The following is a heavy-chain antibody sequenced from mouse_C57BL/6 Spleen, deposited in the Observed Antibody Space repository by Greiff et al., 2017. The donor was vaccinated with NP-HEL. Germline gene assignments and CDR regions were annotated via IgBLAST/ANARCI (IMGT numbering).Heavy chain of an antibody. Sequence: QVQLKQPGAELVMPGASVKLSCKASGYTFTSYWMHWVKQRPGQGLEWIGEIDPSDSYTNYNQKFKGKSTLTVDKSSSTAYMQLSSLTSEDSAVYYCARGGGLRRGYYFDYWGQGTTLTVSS. J-gene: IGHJ2*01. CDR1: GYTFTSYW. CDR2: IDPSDSYT. D-gene: IGHD2-4*01. CDR3: ARGGGLRRGYYFDY. V-gene: IGHV1-69*01.